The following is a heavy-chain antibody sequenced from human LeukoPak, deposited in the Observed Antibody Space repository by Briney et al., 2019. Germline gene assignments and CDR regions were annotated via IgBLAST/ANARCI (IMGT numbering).Heavy chain of an antibody. CDR3: ARQGHCSSTSCYQNWFDP. D-gene: IGHD2-2*01. J-gene: IGHJ5*02. V-gene: IGHV1-18*01. CDR2: ISAYNGNT. Sequence: ASVKVSCKASGYTFTSYGISWVRQAPGQGLEWMGWISAYNGNTNYAQKLQGRVTMTTDTSTSTAYMELRSLRSDDTVVYYCARQGHCSSTSCYQNWFDPWGQGTLVTVSS. CDR1: GYTFTSYG.